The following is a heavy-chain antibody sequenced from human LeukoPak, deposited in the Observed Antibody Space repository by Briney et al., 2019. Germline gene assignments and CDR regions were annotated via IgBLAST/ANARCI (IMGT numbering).Heavy chain of an antibody. CDR1: DDSISDYY. V-gene: IGHV4-59*08. Sequence: SETLSLTCTVSDDSISDYYRGWIRQPPGKGLEWIGYFYNSGRSTYNPSLKSRVTISVDTSKNQFSLKLSSVTAADTAVYYCARYSSSWLYWFDPWGQGTLVTVSS. CDR3: ARYSSSWLYWFDP. J-gene: IGHJ5*02. CDR2: FYNSGRS. D-gene: IGHD6-13*01.